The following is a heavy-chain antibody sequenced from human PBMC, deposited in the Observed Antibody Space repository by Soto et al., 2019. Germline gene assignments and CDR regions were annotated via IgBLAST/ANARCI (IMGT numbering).Heavy chain of an antibody. CDR1: GFTFSSYA. J-gene: IGHJ6*02. CDR2: ISGSGGST. Sequence: GGSLRLSCAASGFTFSSYAMSWVRQAPGKGLEWVSAISGSGGSTYYADSVKGRFTISRDNSKNTLYLQMNSLRAEDTAVYYCAKDRMGGSLWFGENYYYGMDVWGQGTTVTVSS. V-gene: IGHV3-23*01. CDR3: AKDRMGGSLWFGENYYYGMDV. D-gene: IGHD3-10*01.